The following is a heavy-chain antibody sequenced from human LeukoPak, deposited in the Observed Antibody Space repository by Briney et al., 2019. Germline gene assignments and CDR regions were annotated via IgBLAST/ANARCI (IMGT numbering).Heavy chain of an antibody. V-gene: IGHV3-53*05. J-gene: IGHJ4*02. CDR1: GVTVSTTY. Sequence: AGTLRLSCAASGVTVSTTYLSWVRQAPGKGLEWVAVIQSGGTTNYADSVKGRFTISRDNSKNTVFLQMNSLRPEDTAVYYCGRITRWGQGTLVTVSS. CDR3: GRITR. CDR2: IQSGGTT.